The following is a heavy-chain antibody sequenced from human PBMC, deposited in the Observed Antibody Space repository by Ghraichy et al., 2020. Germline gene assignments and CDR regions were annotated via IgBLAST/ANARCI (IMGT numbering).Heavy chain of an antibody. CDR2: IYDSGNT. Sequence: SETLSLTCTVSGGSISSYYWSWIRQPPGKGLEWIGYIYDSGNTNYNPSLKSRGTISLDTSKNQFSLKLSSVTAADTAVYYCARHGGGRRLDFSWIDPWGEGTLVTVSS. V-gene: IGHV4-59*08. CDR3: ARHGGGRRLDFSWIDP. J-gene: IGHJ5*02. CDR1: GGSISSYY. D-gene: IGHD2-21*01.